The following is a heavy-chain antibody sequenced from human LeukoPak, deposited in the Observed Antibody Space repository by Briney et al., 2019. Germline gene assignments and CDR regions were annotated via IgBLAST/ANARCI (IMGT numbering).Heavy chain of an antibody. J-gene: IGHJ4*02. CDR1: GFTFSSYV. D-gene: IGHD2-21*02. CDR2: IWYDGTNK. V-gene: IGHV3-33*01. CDR3: ARIGGDRDPFDY. Sequence: GGSLKLSCAASGFTFSSYVLHWVRQAPGKGLEWVAVIWYDGTNKYYADSVKGRFTISRDNSENTLYLQMNSLRAEDTAVYYCARIGGDRDPFDYWGQGTLVTVSS.